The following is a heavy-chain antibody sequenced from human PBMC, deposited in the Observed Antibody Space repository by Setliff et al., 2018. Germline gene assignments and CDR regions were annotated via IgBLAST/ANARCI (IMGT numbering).Heavy chain of an antibody. Sequence: GESLKISCQGLGYDFFGYWIAWVRQVPGKGPEWVGLIYPGDSDTRYRPSFQGQVTISVDRSRVTAYLQWDSLKASDAATYYCARLAVRNTVYYYFTDVWGKGTSVTVSS. CDR1: GYDFFGYW. V-gene: IGHV5-51*01. CDR3: ARLAVRNTVYYYFTDV. D-gene: IGHD2-2*02. CDR2: IYPGDSDT. J-gene: IGHJ6*03.